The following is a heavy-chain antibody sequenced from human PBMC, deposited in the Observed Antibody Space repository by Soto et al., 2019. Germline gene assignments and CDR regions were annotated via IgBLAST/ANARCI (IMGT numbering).Heavy chain of an antibody. CDR2: ISAYNGDT. Sequence: QVQLVQSGPEVKKPGASVKVSCKASGYTFTSYGFSWVRQAPGQGLEWMGWISAYNGDTNYPQKFQARVTMTTEPSTSTAYLDLRSLRSDDTAVYYCARSSGTYPPSRYYYGLDVWGQGTTVTVSS. D-gene: IGHD1-26*01. J-gene: IGHJ6*02. CDR3: ARSSGTYPPSRYYYGLDV. CDR1: GYTFTSYG. V-gene: IGHV1-18*01.